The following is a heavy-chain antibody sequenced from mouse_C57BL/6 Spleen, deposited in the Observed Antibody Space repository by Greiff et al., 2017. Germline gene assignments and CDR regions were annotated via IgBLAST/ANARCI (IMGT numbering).Heavy chain of an antibody. Sequence: EVQLVESGGGLVKPGGSLKLSCAASGFTFSDYGMHWVRQAPEKGLEWVAYISSGSSTIYYADTVQGRFTISRDNAKNTLFLQMTSLRSEDTAMYYCARANGYYGYFDVWGTGTTVSVSS. CDR2: ISSGSSTI. V-gene: IGHV5-17*01. D-gene: IGHD2-2*01. J-gene: IGHJ1*03. CDR1: GFTFSDYG. CDR3: ARANGYYGYFDV.